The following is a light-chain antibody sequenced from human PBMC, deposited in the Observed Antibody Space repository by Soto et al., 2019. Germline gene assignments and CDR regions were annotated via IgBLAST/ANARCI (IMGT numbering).Light chain of an antibody. CDR3: QQYGSSPPYT. CDR1: QSVSSSY. V-gene: IGKV3-20*01. CDR2: GAS. Sequence: EIVLTQSPATLSLSPGERATLSCRASQSVSSSYLAWYQQKPGQAPRLLIYGASSRATGIPDRFSGSGSGTAFTLTISSLEPEDVAVYYCQQYGSSPPYTFGQGTKLEIK. J-gene: IGKJ2*01.